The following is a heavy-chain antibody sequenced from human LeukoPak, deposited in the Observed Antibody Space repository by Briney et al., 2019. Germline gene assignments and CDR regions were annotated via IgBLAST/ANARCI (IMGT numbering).Heavy chain of an antibody. CDR1: GGSISSSSYY. J-gene: IGHJ6*03. CDR3: ARLVGWLARVSYYMDV. Sequence: PSETLSLTCTVSGGSISSSSYYWGWIRQPPGKGLEWIGSIYYSGSTYYNPSLKSRVTISVDTSKNQFSLKLSSVTAADTAVYYCARLVGWLARVSYYMDVWGKGTTVTVSS. CDR2: IYYSGST. V-gene: IGHV4-39*01. D-gene: IGHD6-19*01.